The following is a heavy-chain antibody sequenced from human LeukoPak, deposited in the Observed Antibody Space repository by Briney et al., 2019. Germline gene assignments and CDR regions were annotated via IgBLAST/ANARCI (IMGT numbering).Heavy chain of an antibody. CDR1: GYGLSDLS. V-gene: IGHV1-24*01. CDR2: FEPEEGEHGET. Sequence: ASVKVSCRVSGYGLSDLSIHWVRHVPGKGLEWMGGFEPEEGEHGETIFAQKFEDRLTLTEDTSADTAYMELVRLTSEDTAVYYCATDRLEIYALHIWGQGTAVTVSS. J-gene: IGHJ3*02. CDR3: ATDRLEIYALHI. D-gene: IGHD2/OR15-2a*01.